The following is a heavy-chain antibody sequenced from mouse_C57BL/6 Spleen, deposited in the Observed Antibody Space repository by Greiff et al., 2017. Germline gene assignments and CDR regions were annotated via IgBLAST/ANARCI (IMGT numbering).Heavy chain of an antibody. J-gene: IGHJ4*01. Sequence: QVQLQQSGPELVKPGASVKISCKASGYAFRSSWLNWVKQRPGKGLEWIGLIYPGDGDTNYNGKFKGKATLTADKSSSTAYMQLSSLTSEDSAVYFCARYHYYAMDYWGQGTSVTVSS. CDR3: ARYHYYAMDY. CDR2: IYPGDGDT. V-gene: IGHV1-82*01. CDR1: GYAFRSSW.